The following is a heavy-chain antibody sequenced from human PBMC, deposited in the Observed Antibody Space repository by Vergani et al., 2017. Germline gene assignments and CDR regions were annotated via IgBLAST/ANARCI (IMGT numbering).Heavy chain of an antibody. CDR2: ISAYNGNT. Sequence: QVQLVQSGAEVKKPGASVKVSCKASGYTFTSYGISWVRQAPGQGLEWMGWISAYNGNTNYAQKLQGRVTMTTDTSTSTAYMELRSLRSDDTAVYYCARDAVHRPWLGSLSWYFDLWGRGTLVTVSS. V-gene: IGHV1-18*01. CDR1: GYTFTSYG. J-gene: IGHJ2*01. CDR3: ARDAVHRPWLGSLSWYFDL. D-gene: IGHD6-19*01.